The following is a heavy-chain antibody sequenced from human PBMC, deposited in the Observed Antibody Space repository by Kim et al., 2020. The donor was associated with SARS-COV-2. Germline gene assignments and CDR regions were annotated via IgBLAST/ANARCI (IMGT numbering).Heavy chain of an antibody. D-gene: IGHD2-8*01. CDR3: ARMLRYFDY. J-gene: IGHJ4*02. Sequence: VDSVKARFTTSRDNARNSLYLQSNSLRAEDTAVYYCARMLRYFDYWGQGALVTISS. V-gene: IGHV3-7*01.